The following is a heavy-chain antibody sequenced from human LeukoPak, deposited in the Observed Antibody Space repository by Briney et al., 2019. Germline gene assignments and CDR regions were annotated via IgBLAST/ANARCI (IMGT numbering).Heavy chain of an antibody. CDR3: ARDEVTTPRD. V-gene: IGHV3-33*01. CDR1: GFTFSSYS. CDR2: MWYDGSNK. J-gene: IGHJ4*02. Sequence: GGSLRLSCAASGFTFSSYSMHWVRQAPGKGLEWVAVMWYDGSNKYYADSVKGRFTISRDNSKNTLYLQMHSLRAEDTAVYYCARDEVTTPRDWGQGTLVTASS. D-gene: IGHD4-17*01.